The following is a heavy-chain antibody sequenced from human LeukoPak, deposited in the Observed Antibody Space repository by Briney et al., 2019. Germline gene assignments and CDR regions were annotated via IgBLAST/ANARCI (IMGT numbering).Heavy chain of an antibody. CDR3: ASGYGDTIDY. V-gene: IGHV4-30-2*01. CDR2: IYHSGST. J-gene: IGHJ4*02. D-gene: IGHD4-17*01. CDR1: GGSISSGGYS. Sequence: PSQTLSLTCAVSGGSISSGGYSWSWIRQPPGKGLEWIGYIYHSGSTYYNPSLKSRVTISVDRSKNQFSLKLSSVTAADTAVYSCASGYGDTIDYWGQGTLVTVSS.